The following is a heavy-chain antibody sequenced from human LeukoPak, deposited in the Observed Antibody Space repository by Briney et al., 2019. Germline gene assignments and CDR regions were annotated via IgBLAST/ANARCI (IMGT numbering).Heavy chain of an antibody. CDR1: GGSFSGYY. Sequence: SETLSLTCAVYGGSFSGYYWSWIRQPPGKGLEWIGEINHSGSTNYNPSLKSRVTRSVDTSKNQFSLKLSSVTAADTAVYYCASIQPPFDYWGQGTLVTVSS. CDR3: ASIQPPFDY. J-gene: IGHJ4*02. CDR2: INHSGST. D-gene: IGHD5-18*01. V-gene: IGHV4-34*01.